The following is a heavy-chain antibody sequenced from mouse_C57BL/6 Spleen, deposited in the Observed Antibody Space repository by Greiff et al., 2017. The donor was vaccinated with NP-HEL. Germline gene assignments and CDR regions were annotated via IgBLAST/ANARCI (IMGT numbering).Heavy chain of an antibody. CDR2: IGPNSGGT. J-gene: IGHJ2*01. CDR3: ARHYYYFDY. V-gene: IGHV1-72*01. Sequence: QVQLQQPGAELVKPGASVKLSCKASGYTFTSYWMPWVKQRPGRGLEWIGRIGPNSGGTKYNEKVKSKATLTVDKPSSTAYMQLSSLISDDSAVYYYARHYYYFDYWGQGTTLTVSS. D-gene: IGHD1-1*01. CDR1: GYTFTSYW.